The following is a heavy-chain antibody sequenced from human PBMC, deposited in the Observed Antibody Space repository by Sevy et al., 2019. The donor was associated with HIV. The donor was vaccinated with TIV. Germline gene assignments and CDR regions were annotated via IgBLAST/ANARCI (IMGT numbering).Heavy chain of an antibody. Sequence: ASVKVSCKASGYTFTGYYMHWVRQAPGQGLEWMGWINPNSGGTNYAQKFQGRVTMTRDTSISTAYMELSRLRSDDTAVHYCARVTVRKLYYFDYWGQGTLVTVSS. V-gene: IGHV1-2*02. D-gene: IGHD1-1*01. CDR3: ARVTVRKLYYFDY. CDR2: INPNSGGT. CDR1: GYTFTGYY. J-gene: IGHJ4*02.